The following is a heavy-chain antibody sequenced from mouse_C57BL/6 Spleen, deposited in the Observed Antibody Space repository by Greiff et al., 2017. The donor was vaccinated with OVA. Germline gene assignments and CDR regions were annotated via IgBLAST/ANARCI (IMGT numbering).Heavy chain of an antibody. J-gene: IGHJ4*01. CDR3: ARSAYYSDYVFAMDY. CDR1: GYTFTSYW. V-gene: IGHV1-52*01. Sequence: VQLQQPGAELVRPGSSVKLSCKASGYTFTSYWMHWVKQRPIQGLEWIGKIDPSDSETHYNQKFKDKATLTVDKSSSTAYMQLRSLTSEDSAVYYCARSAYYSDYVFAMDYWGQGTSVTVSS. CDR2: IDPSDSET. D-gene: IGHD2-5*01.